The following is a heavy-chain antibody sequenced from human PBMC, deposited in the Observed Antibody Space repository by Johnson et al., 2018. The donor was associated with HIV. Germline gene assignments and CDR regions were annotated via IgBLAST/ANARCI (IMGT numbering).Heavy chain of an antibody. CDR1: GFTFSTYA. CDR2: ISYDGSNK. CDR3: AKTGVGATDAAFDI. D-gene: IGHD1-26*01. Sequence: QVQLVESGGGVVQPGRSLRLSCAASGFTFSTYAMHWVRQTPGKGLEWVAIISYDGSNKYYADSVKGRFTISRDNAKNSLYLHMNSLRAEDTAVYYCAKTGVGATDAAFDIWGQGTMVTVSS. V-gene: IGHV3-30*04. J-gene: IGHJ3*02.